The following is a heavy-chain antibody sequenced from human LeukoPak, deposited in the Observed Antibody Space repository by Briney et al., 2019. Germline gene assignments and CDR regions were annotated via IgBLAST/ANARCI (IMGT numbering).Heavy chain of an antibody. Sequence: GVSPRLSCAASGFTFSSYAMSWVRQAPGKGLEWVSAISGSGGSTYYADSVKGRFTISRDNSKNTLYLQMNSLRAEDTAVYYCAKDRTTVVPASYFDYWGQGTLVTVSS. D-gene: IGHD2-2*01. J-gene: IGHJ4*02. V-gene: IGHV3-23*01. CDR1: GFTFSSYA. CDR3: AKDRTTVVPASYFDY. CDR2: ISGSGGST.